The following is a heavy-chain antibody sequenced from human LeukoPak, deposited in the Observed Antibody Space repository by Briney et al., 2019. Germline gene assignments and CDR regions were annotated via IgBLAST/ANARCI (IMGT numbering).Heavy chain of an antibody. V-gene: IGHV3-21*01. D-gene: IGHD2-2*01. J-gene: IGHJ4*02. Sequence: GGSLRLSCAASGFTFSSYSMNWVRQAPGKGLEWVSSISSSSSYIYYADSVKGRFTISRDNAKNSLYLQMNSLRAEDTAVYYCAKGASDIVVVTSIFYFDYWGQGTLVTVSS. CDR2: ISSSSSYI. CDR1: GFTFSSYS. CDR3: AKGASDIVVVTSIFYFDY.